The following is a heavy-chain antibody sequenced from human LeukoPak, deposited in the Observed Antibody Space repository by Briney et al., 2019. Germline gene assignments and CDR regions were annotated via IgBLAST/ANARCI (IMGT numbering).Heavy chain of an antibody. CDR1: GFTFSTYW. V-gene: IGHV3-30*18. CDR2: ISYAGSNK. D-gene: IGHD4-23*01. Sequence: GGSLRLSCADSGFTFSTYWMHWVRQAPGKGLEWVAVISYAGSNKYYVDSVKGRFTTSRDNSKNTLYLKMNSLRAEDTAVYYCAKDSLRWSYFYYGMDVWGQGTTVTVSS. CDR3: AKDSLRWSYFYYGMDV. J-gene: IGHJ6*02.